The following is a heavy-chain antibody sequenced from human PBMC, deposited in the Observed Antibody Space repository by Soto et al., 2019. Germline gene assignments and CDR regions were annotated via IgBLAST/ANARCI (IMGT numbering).Heavy chain of an antibody. CDR3: ARYAAEVTTFFDH. D-gene: IGHD4-17*01. CDR1: GFNLRDYY. CDR2: INPGSK. J-gene: IGHJ5*02. Sequence: GGSLRLSCAASGFNLRDYYMTWIRQAPGEGLELLSYINPGSKKYADAGKGRFTISRDNAKKSLYLEMHSLRAEDTAVYYCARYAAEVTTFFDHWGQGTLVTVSS. V-gene: IGHV3-11*06.